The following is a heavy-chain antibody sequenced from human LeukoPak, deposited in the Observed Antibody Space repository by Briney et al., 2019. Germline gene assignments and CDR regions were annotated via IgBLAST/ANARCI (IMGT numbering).Heavy chain of an antibody. V-gene: IGHV1-24*01. J-gene: IGHJ4*02. CDR3: ATDSSGWPYSYFDY. CDR1: GYTLTELS. CDR2: FDPEDGET. Sequence: ASVKVSCKVSGYTLTELSMHWVRQAPGKGLEWMGGFDPEDGETIYAQKFQGRVTMTEDTSTDTAYMELSSLRSEDTAVYYCATDSSGWPYSYFDYWGQGTLVTVSS. D-gene: IGHD6-19*01.